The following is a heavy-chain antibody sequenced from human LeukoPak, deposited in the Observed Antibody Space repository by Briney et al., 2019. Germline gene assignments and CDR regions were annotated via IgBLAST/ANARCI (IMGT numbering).Heavy chain of an antibody. CDR3: VSNPYSNYYFDY. CDR2: INHSGST. Sequence: SETLSLTCAVYGGSFSGYYWSWIRQPPGKGLEWIGEINHSGSTNYSPSLKSRVTISVDTSKNQFSLKLSSVTAADTAVYYCVSNPYSNYYFDYWGQGTLVTVFS. J-gene: IGHJ4*02. V-gene: IGHV4-34*01. D-gene: IGHD4-11*01. CDR1: GGSFSGYY.